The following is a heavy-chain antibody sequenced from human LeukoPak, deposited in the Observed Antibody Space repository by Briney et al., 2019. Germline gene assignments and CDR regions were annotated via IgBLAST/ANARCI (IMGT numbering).Heavy chain of an antibody. CDR2: ISAYVGKT. CDR1: GYIFTTYG. J-gene: IGHJ5*02. CDR3: ARDWEWSPQVDWFDP. D-gene: IGHD3-3*01. V-gene: IGHV1-18*01. Sequence: GASVKVSCKASGYIFTTYGISWVRQAPGQGLDWMGWISAYVGKTNYAQKFQGRVTMTTDTSTSTACMELRSLRSDDTAVYYCARDWEWSPQVDWFDPWGQGTLVTVSS.